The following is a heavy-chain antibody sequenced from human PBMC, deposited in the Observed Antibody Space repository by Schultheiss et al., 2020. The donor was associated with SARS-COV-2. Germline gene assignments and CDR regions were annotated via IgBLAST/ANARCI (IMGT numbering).Heavy chain of an antibody. J-gene: IGHJ4*02. V-gene: IGHV3-23*01. CDR3: AVEGIFGVVMGFGY. CDR1: GFTFSSYA. Sequence: GESLKISCAASGFTFSSYAMSWVRQAPGKGLEWVSAISGSGGSTYYADSVKGRFTISRDNSKNSLYLQMNSLRVEDTAVYYCAVEGIFGVVMGFGYWGQGTLVTVSS. CDR2: ISGSGGST. D-gene: IGHD3-3*01.